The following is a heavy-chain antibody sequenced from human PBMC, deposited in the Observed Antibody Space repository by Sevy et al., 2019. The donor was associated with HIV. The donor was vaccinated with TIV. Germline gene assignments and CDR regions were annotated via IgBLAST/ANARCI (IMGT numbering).Heavy chain of an antibody. CDR3: AREDIRVAGIGYYFHS. V-gene: IGHV3-33*01. CDR1: GFSISGFG. J-gene: IGHJ4*02. Sequence: GGSLRPSFAAPGFSISGFGMPWVRKAPGKGLEGVAVIWYDGINRDYADSVKGRFTISRDNSKNTLYLQMNSLRVEDTAVYYCAREDIRVAGIGYYFHSWGQGTLVTVSS. D-gene: IGHD6-19*01. CDR2: IWYDGINR.